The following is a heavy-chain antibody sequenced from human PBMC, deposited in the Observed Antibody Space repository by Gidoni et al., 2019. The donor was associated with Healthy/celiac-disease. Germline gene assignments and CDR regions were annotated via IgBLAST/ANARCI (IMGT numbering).Heavy chain of an antibody. D-gene: IGHD6-6*01. CDR2: INHSGST. CDR1: GGSFSGYY. V-gene: IGHV4-34*01. J-gene: IGHJ3*02. Sequence: QVQLQQWGAGLLKPSETLSLTCAVYGGSFSGYYWSWIRQPPGKGLEWIGEINHSGSTNYNPSLKSRVTISVDTSKNQFSLKLSSVTAADTAVYYCARERKIAARPNAFDIWGQGTMVTVSS. CDR3: ARERKIAARPNAFDI.